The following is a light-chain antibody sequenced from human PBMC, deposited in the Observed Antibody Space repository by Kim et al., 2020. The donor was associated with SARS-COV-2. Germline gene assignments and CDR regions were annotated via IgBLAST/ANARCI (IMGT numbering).Light chain of an antibody. Sequence: TLSLSPGQRATLSCRASQTVRTSFAGYQQKPGQAPRLLIYDTSNRATGIPAKFSGSGSGTDFTLTISSLEPADSAVYYCQQRANWLFGQGTKLEI. CDR3: QQRANWL. CDR1: QTVRTS. J-gene: IGKJ2*01. V-gene: IGKV3-11*01. CDR2: DTS.